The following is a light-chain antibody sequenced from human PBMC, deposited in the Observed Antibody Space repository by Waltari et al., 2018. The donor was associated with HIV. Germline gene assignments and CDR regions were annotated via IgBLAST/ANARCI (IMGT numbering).Light chain of an antibody. CDR1: SGDVGAFNF. CDR2: EVR. J-gene: IGLJ1*01. Sequence: QSALTQPPSASGSPGQSVTISCTGTSGDVGAFNFVSWYQQHPAKAPNLRIYEVRTRPSGLPDRFSGSKSGNTASLTVSGLQAEDEADYYCGSYAGNDNYVFGTGTKVTVL. CDR3: GSYAGNDNYV. V-gene: IGLV2-8*01.